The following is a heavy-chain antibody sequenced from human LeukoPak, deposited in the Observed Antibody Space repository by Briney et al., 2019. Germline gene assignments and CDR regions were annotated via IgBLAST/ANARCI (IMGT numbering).Heavy chain of an antibody. V-gene: IGHV3-9*01. CDR2: ITWNSGTI. CDR3: ARDPGLSGD. CDR1: GFTFDDYV. Sequence: GGSLRLSCAASGFTFDDYVMHWVRQAPGKGLEWVSGITWNSGTIAYADSVKGRFTISRDNAKNSLYLQMNSLRAEDTAVYYCARDPGLSGDWGQGTLVTVSS. J-gene: IGHJ4*02. D-gene: IGHD3-16*01.